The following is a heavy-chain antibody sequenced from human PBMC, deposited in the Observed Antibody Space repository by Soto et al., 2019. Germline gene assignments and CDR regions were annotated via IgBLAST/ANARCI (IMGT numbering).Heavy chain of an antibody. Sequence: VGSLRISCAASGFTVSSNYMSWVRQAPGKGLEWVSVIYSGGSTYYADSVKGRFTISRDNSKNTLYLQMNSLRAEDTAVYYCARDLARGYFDYWGQGTLVTVSS. D-gene: IGHD3-10*01. V-gene: IGHV3-53*01. J-gene: IGHJ4*02. CDR3: ARDLARGYFDY. CDR2: IYSGGST. CDR1: GFTVSSNY.